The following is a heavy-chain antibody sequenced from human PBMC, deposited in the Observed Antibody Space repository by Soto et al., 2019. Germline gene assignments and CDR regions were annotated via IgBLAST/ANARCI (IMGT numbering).Heavy chain of an antibody. D-gene: IGHD2-21*01. Sequence: QVQLQESGPGLVEPSQTLSLTCSVSGGSVSSGDYYWNWIRQPPGKGLEWIGYIYYNGNTYYNPCLKSRVTRSVDTSKNQFSLKLTSVTAADTAVYYCARDMLWGTFDSWGQGSLVTVSS. CDR3: ARDMLWGTFDS. J-gene: IGHJ4*02. V-gene: IGHV4-30-4*01. CDR2: IYYNGNT. CDR1: GGSVSSGDYY.